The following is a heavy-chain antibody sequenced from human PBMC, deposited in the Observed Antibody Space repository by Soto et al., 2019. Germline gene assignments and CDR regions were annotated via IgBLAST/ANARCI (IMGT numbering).Heavy chain of an antibody. CDR1: GGTFSSYA. Sequence: QVQLVQSGAEVKKPGSSMKVSCKASGGTFSSYAISWVRQAPGQGLEWMGGIIPIFGTANYAQKFQGRVTITADESTSTAYMELSSLRSEDTAVYYCARDAGGRYSGYDYGPFFNWGQGTLVTVSS. CDR3: ARDAGGRYSGYDYGPFFN. V-gene: IGHV1-69*01. J-gene: IGHJ4*02. D-gene: IGHD5-12*01. CDR2: IIPIFGTA.